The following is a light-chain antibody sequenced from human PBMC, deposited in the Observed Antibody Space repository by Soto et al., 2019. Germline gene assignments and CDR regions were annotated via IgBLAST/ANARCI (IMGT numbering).Light chain of an antibody. CDR2: VVS. J-gene: IGLJ2*01. V-gene: IGLV2-14*01. CDR1: SNDIGLYNY. CDR3: ASYARGSTLVV. Sequence: QSALAQPGSVSGSPGQSITISCTGTSNDIGLYNYVSWYQQHRGKAPKLIIYVVSSRPSGISNRFSASKSGNTASLTISGLQAEDEADYYCASYARGSTLVVFGGGTKVTVL.